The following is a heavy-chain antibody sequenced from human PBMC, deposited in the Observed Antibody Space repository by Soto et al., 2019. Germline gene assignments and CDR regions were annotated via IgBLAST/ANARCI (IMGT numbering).Heavy chain of an antibody. CDR1: GYYFPSYW. J-gene: IGHJ4*02. CDR2: FYPGDSDT. D-gene: IGHD4-17*01. CDR3: ARQGNGAEGFDY. V-gene: IGHV5-51*01. Sequence: GESLKISCKGSGYYFPSYWIGWVRQMPGKGLEWMGIFYPGDSDTRYSPSFQGQVTISSDRSISTAYLQWSSLKPSDTAMYYCARQGNGAEGFDYWGQGTLVTVSS.